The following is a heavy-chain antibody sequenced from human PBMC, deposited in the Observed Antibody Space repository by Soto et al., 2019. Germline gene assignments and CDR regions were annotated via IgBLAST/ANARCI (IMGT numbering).Heavy chain of an antibody. CDR1: GFTFSNAW. J-gene: IGHJ6*03. V-gene: IGHV3-15*01. Sequence: GGSLRLSCAASGFTFSNAWMSWVRQAPGKGLEWVGRIKSKTDGGTTDYAAPVKGRFTISRDDSKNTLYLQMNSLKTEDTAVYYCTTGLRGLWFGEIYYYYMDVWGKGTTVTVSS. CDR3: TTGLRGLWFGEIYYYYMDV. CDR2: IKSKTDGGTT. D-gene: IGHD3-10*01.